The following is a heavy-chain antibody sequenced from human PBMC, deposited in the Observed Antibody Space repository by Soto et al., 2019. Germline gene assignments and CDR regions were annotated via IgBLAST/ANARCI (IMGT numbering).Heavy chain of an antibody. CDR1: VYTFTSYG. CDR2: ISAYNGNT. Sequence: GXSVKVSCKASVYTFTSYGISWVRQAPGQGLEWMGWISAYNGNTNYAQKLQGRVTMTTGTSTSTAYMELRSPRSDDTAVYYCASERLRWGQDTGLNFDSWGQGTLVTVSS. CDR3: ASERLRWGQDTGLNFDS. D-gene: IGHD4-17*01. V-gene: IGHV1-18*04. J-gene: IGHJ4*02.